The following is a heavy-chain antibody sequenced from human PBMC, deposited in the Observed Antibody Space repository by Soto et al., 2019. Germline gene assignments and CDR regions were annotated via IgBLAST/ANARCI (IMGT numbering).Heavy chain of an antibody. CDR3: ATNTYYYDSSGLPENFQH. CDR2: IAFTGSAT. V-gene: IGHV3-23*05. J-gene: IGHJ1*01. D-gene: IGHD3-22*01. CDR1: GFTFHDYA. Sequence: PGGSLRLSCATSGFTFHDYAMSWVRQAPGKGLEWVSAIAFTGSATYYADSVKGRFTISRDNAKNSLYLQMNSLRAEDTAVYYCATNTYYYDSSGLPENFQHWGQGTLVTVSS.